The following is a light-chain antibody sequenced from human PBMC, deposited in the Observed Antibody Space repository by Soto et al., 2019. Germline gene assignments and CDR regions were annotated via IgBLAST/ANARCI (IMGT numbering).Light chain of an antibody. J-gene: IGKJ1*01. CDR2: KAS. V-gene: IGKV1-5*03. CDR1: QSISIY. CDR3: QQYNSYPWT. Sequence: DIQMTQAPSTLSAFVGDRVTITCRASQSISIYLAWYQQKPGKAPKLLIYKASGLESGVQSRFGGSGSGTEFTLTISSLQPVDFAVYYCQQYNSYPWTFGQGTKVEIK.